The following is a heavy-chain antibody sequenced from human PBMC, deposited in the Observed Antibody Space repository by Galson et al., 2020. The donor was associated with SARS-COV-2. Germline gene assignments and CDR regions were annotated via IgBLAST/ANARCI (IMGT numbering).Heavy chain of an antibody. CDR3: ARGLGSGSGFVGFDP. J-gene: IGHJ5*02. Sequence: SESLSLTCAVYGGSFSGYYLTWIRQPPGKGLEWIGEINHSGSTNYNPSLKSRVTISVDTSKNQFSLKLNSVTAADTAVYYCARGLGSGSGFVGFDPWGQGTLVTVSS. D-gene: IGHD3-3*01. CDR1: GGSFSGYY. V-gene: IGHV4-34*01. CDR2: INHSGST.